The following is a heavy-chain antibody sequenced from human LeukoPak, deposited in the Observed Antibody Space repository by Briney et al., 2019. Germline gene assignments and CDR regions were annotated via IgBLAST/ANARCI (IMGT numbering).Heavy chain of an antibody. CDR2: ILYDGSNK. CDR1: GFTFSSYG. J-gene: IGHJ4*02. Sequence: GGSLRLSCAASGFTFSSYGMHWVRQEPGEEREWVAFILYDGSNKYCADSVKGRFTISRDNSKTTLYLQMNSLRAEDTAVYYCAKDPGYYGSGSYCTCFDYWGEGTLVTVSS. CDR3: AKDPGYYGSGSYCTCFDY. D-gene: IGHD3-10*01. V-gene: IGHV3-30*02.